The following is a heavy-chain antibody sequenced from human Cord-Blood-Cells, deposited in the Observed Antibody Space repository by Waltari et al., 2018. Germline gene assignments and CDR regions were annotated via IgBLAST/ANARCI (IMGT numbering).Heavy chain of an antibody. J-gene: IGHJ4*02. D-gene: IGHD3-3*01. CDR1: GGSFSGYY. CDR3: ARVLRFLEWLFDY. CDR2: INHSGST. V-gene: IGHV4-34*01. Sequence: GLLKPSETLSLTCAVYGGSFSGYYWSWIRQPPGKGLEWIGEINHSGSTNYNPSLKSRVTISVDTSKNQFSLKLSSVTAADTAVYYCARVLRFLEWLFDYWGQGTLVTVSS.